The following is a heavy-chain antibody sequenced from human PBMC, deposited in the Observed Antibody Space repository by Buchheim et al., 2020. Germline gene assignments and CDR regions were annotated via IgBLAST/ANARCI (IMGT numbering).Heavy chain of an antibody. CDR3: ARDSGYSYALDAFDI. J-gene: IGHJ3*02. CDR2: IYYSGST. Sequence: QVQLQESGPGLAKPSETLSLTCTVSGGSVSSGSYYWSWIRQPPGKGLEWIGYIYYSGSTNYNPSLKSRVTISVDTSKNQFSLKLSSVTAADTAVYYCARDSGYSYALDAFDIWGQGT. V-gene: IGHV4-61*01. CDR1: GGSVSSGSYY. D-gene: IGHD5-18*01.